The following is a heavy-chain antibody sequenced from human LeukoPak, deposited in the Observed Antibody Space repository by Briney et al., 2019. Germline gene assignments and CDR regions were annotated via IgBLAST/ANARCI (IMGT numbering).Heavy chain of an antibody. J-gene: IGHJ4*02. CDR1: GGSISSGGYS. D-gene: IGHD4-17*01. Sequence: SQTLSLTCTVSGGSISSGGYSWSWIRQPPGKGLEWIGYIYHSGSTYYNPSLKSRVTISVDRSKNQFSLKLSSVTAADTAVYYCARSSLYGDYVDYWGQGTLVTVSS. V-gene: IGHV4-30-2*01. CDR3: ARSSLYGDYVDY. CDR2: IYHSGST.